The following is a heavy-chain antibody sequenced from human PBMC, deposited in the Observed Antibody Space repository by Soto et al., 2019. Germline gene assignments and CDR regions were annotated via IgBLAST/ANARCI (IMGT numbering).Heavy chain of an antibody. V-gene: IGHV1-69*01. CDR3: ARDRPSKTTPSYDYYGMDV. Sequence: QVQLVQSGAEVKKPGSSVKVSCKASGGTFSSYAISWVRQAPGQGLEWMGGIIPIFGTANYAQKFQGRVTITADESTSTVYMELSSLRSEDTAVYYCARDRPSKTTPSYDYYGMDVWGQGTTVTVSS. CDR1: GGTFSSYA. CDR2: IIPIFGTA. J-gene: IGHJ6*02. D-gene: IGHD1-7*01.